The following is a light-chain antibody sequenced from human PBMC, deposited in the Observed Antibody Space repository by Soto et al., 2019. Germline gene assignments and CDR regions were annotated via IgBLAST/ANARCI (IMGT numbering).Light chain of an antibody. CDR1: QSVTGN. CDR2: GAS. Sequence: EIVMTQSPATLSVSPGERVTFSCRASQSVTGNLAWYQHKPGQTPRLLVYGASSGATGVPARFSGSGSGTEGTLTINSLKYEDVAMYYCQQYDSWTVTFGGGTKVDIK. V-gene: IGKV3-15*01. CDR3: QQYDSWTVT. J-gene: IGKJ4*01.